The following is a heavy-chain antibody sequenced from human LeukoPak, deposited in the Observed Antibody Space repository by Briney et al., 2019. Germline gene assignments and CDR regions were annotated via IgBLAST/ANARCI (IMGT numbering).Heavy chain of an antibody. CDR2: INLNSGGT. V-gene: IGHV1-2*02. J-gene: IGHJ4*02. CDR3: ARGWLRQYYFDY. D-gene: IGHD5-12*01. Sequence: ASVKVSCKASGYTFTGYYMHWVRQVPGQGLEWMGWINLNSGGTNYAQKFQGRVTMTRDTSISTAYMELSRLRSDDTAVYYCARGWLRQYYFDYWGQGTLVTVSS. CDR1: GYTFTGYY.